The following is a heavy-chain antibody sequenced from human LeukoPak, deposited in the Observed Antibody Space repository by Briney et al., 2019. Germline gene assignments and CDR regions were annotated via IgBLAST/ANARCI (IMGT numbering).Heavy chain of an antibody. Sequence: ASETLSLTCAVSGGSISSDNWWSWVRQPPGKGLEWIGEVYHSGSANYNPSLKSRVTIIVDKSKNQFSLKLSSVTAADTAVYYCASLKQMVPNDYWGQGTLVTVSS. V-gene: IGHV4-4*02. CDR2: VYHSGSA. CDR3: ASLKQMVPNDY. CDR1: GGSISSDNW. D-gene: IGHD3-10*01. J-gene: IGHJ4*02.